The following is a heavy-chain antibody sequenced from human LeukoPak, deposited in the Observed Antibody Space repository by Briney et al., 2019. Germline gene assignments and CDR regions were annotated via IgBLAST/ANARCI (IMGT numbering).Heavy chain of an antibody. CDR1: GFTFSNSA. CDR3: AKDGSWSCTD. V-gene: IGHV3-30*02. J-gene: IGHJ4*02. CDR2: IAHHGNNE. Sequence: GGSLRLSCAASGFTFSNSAMHWVRQGPGKGLEWVSYIAHHGNNEYYADSVKGRFTISRDNSKRTLYLQMNSLRADDTAVYYCAKDGSWSCTDWGQGTLVTVSS. D-gene: IGHD2-8*02.